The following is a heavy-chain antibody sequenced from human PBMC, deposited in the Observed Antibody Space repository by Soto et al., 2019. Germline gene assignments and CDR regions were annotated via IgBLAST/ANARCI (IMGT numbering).Heavy chain of an antibody. Sequence: GGSLRLSCAASGFTVSSNYMSWVRQAPGKGLEWVSVIYSGGSTYYADSVKGRFTISRDNSKNTLYLQMNSLRAEDTAVYYCASNSGYYGSGSPYYYFYMDVLGKGTTVTVSS. V-gene: IGHV3-53*01. CDR2: IYSGGST. CDR3: ASNSGYYGSGSPYYYFYMDV. J-gene: IGHJ6*03. D-gene: IGHD3-10*01. CDR1: GFTVSSNY.